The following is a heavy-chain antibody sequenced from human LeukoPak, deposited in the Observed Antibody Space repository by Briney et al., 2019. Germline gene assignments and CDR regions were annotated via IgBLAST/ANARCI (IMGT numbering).Heavy chain of an antibody. CDR3: AREWYSSSSFLDV. V-gene: IGHV3-48*03. Sequence: PGGSLRLSCVASGFTFSSYEMNWVRQAPGKGLEWVSYISSSGSTIYYADSVKGRFTISRDNAKNSLYLQMNSLRAEDTAVYYCAREWYSSSSFLDVWGKGTTVTVSS. CDR2: ISSSGSTI. CDR1: GFTFSSYE. J-gene: IGHJ6*04. D-gene: IGHD6-6*01.